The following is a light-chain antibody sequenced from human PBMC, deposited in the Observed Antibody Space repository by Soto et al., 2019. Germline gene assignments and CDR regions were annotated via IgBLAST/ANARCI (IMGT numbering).Light chain of an antibody. V-gene: IGLV2-23*01. CDR1: SSDVGSYNL. J-gene: IGLJ1*01. CDR2: EGS. CDR3: CSYAGSSTPYV. Sequence: QSVLTQPASVSGSPGQSITISCTGTSSDVGSYNLVSWYQQHPGKAPKLMIYEGSKRPSGVSNRFSGSKSGNTASLTISGLQAEDGADYYCCSYAGSSTPYVFGTGTRSPS.